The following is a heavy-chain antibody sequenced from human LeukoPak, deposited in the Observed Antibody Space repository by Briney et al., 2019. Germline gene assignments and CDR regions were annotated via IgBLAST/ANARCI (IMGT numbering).Heavy chain of an antibody. V-gene: IGHV4-59*11. Sequence: SETLSLTCTVSGGSISSHYWSWIRQPPGKGLEWIGYIYCSGSTNYNPSLKSRVTISVDTSKNQFSLKLSSVTAADTAVYYCARVYDEDYLDYWGQGTLVTVSS. CDR2: IYCSGST. CDR1: GGSISSHY. J-gene: IGHJ4*02. CDR3: ARVYDEDYLDY. D-gene: IGHD3-16*01.